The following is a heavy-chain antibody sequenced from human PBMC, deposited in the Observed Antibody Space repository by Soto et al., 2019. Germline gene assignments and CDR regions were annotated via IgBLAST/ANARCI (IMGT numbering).Heavy chain of an antibody. Sequence: GGSLRLSCAASGFTFSSYAMHWVRQAPGKGLEWVAVISYDGSNKYYADSVKGRFTISRDNSKNTLYLQMNSLRAEDTAVYYCARVRVQGYIAAPYYGMDVWGQGTTVTVSS. V-gene: IGHV3-30*04. D-gene: IGHD6-6*01. CDR1: GFTFSSYA. CDR3: ARVRVQGYIAAPYYGMDV. J-gene: IGHJ6*02. CDR2: ISYDGSNK.